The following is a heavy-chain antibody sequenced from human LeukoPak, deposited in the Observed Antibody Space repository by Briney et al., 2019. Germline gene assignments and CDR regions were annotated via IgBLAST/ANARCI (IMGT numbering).Heavy chain of an antibody. CDR1: GGSFSGYY. CDR3: ARRLRIAARHNFDY. V-gene: IGHV4-34*01. D-gene: IGHD6-6*01. J-gene: IGHJ4*02. Sequence: SETLSLTCAVYGGSFSGYYWNWIRQPPGKGLEWIGEINHSGSTNYNPSLKSRVTISVDTSKNQFSLKLSSVTAADTAVYYCARRLRIAARHNFDYWGQGTLVTVSS. CDR2: INHSGST.